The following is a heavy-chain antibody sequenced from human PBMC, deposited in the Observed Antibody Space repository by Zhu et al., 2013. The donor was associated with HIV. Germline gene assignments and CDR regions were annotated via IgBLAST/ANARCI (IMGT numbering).Heavy chain of an antibody. CDR1: GGTFNNNA. J-gene: IGHJ4*02. CDR3: ARGHLFGGPTFYFDF. CDR2: IMPMFSSA. V-gene: IGHV1-69*01. Sequence: QLQLVQSGAEVKKPGSSVKVSCKASGGTFNNNAISWLRQAPGQGPEWMGWIMPMFSSASYAQKFQDRVTITADESTSTAYMDLTNLRSEDTATYYCARGHLFGGPTFYFDFWGQGTLITVSS. D-gene: IGHD2-15*01.